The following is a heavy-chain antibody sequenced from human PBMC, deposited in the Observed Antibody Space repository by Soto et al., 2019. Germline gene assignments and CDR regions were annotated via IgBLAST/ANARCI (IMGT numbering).Heavy chain of an antibody. CDR3: ARVSSSWVLVRYFDY. CDR2: IYYSGST. D-gene: IGHD6-13*01. V-gene: IGHV4-61*01. Sequence: QVQLQESGPGLVKPSETLSLTCTVSGGSVSSGSYYWSWIRQPPGKGLECIGYIYYSGSTNYNPSLKSRVTISVDTSKNQFSLKLSSVTAADTAVYYCARVSSSWVLVRYFDYWGQGTQVTVSS. J-gene: IGHJ4*02. CDR1: GGSVSSGSYY.